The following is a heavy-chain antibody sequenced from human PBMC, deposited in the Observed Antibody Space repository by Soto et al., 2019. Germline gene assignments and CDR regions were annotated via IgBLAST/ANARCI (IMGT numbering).Heavy chain of an antibody. V-gene: IGHV3-30-3*01. CDR1: GFTFSSYA. CDR3: ARETYGMDV. J-gene: IGHJ6*02. CDR2: ISYDGSNK. Sequence: QGQLVESGGGVVQPGRSLRLSCAASGFTFSSYAIHWVRQAPGKGLEWVAVISYDGSNKYYADSVKGRFTISRDNSKNTLYLQMNSLRTEDTAVYYCARETYGMDVWGQGTAVTVSS.